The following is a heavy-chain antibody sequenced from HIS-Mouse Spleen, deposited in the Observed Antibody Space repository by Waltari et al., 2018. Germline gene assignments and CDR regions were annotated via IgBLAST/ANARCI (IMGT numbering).Heavy chain of an antibody. CDR2: MNPNSGNT. V-gene: IGHV1-8*01. J-gene: IGHJ4*02. Sequence: QVQLVQSGAEVKKPGASVKVSCKASGYTFTSSDINWVRQATGQGLEWMGWMNPNSGNTGYAQKFQGRVTMTRNTSIGTAYMELSSLRSEDTAVYYCARGHDYSNYFDYWGQGTLVTVSS. CDR1: GYTFTSSD. CDR3: ARGHDYSNYFDY. D-gene: IGHD4-4*01.